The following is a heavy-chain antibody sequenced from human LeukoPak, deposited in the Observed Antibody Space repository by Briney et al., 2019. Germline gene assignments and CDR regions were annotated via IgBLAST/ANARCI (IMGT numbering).Heavy chain of an antibody. Sequence: PGGSLRLSCAASGSTFSSYWMSWVRQAPGKGLEWVANIKQDGSEKYYVDSVKGRFTISRDNAKNSLYLQMNSLRAEDTAVYYCASGELYFDYWGQGTLVTVSS. CDR3: ASGELYFDY. CDR2: IKQDGSEK. V-gene: IGHV3-7*01. J-gene: IGHJ4*02. CDR1: GSTFSSYW. D-gene: IGHD1-7*01.